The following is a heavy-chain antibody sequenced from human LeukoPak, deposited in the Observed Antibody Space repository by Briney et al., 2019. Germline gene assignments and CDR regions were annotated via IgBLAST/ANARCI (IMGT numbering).Heavy chain of an antibody. Sequence: ASVKVSCKASGYTFTDYYIHWVRQAPGQGLEWMGWIDPNSGGTNHAQKFQGRVTMTRATSINTAYMELDRLTSDDTAIYYCARSYCGGDCYWTIDYWGQGTLVTVSS. D-gene: IGHD2-21*02. J-gene: IGHJ4*02. V-gene: IGHV1-2*02. CDR1: GYTFTDYY. CDR3: ARSYCGGDCYWTIDY. CDR2: IDPNSGGT.